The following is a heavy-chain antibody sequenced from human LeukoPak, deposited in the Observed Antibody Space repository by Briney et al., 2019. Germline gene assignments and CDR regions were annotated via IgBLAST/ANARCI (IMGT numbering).Heavy chain of an antibody. V-gene: IGHV4-61*02. CDR2: IYTSGST. CDR1: GGSTSSGTYY. CDR3: ARDHGEEAFDI. Sequence: SSETLSLTCTVSGGSTSSGTYYWNWIRQPAGKGLEWIGRIYTSGSTNYNPSLKSRVTISVDMSKNQFSLKLSSVTAADTAVYYCARDHGEEAFDIWGQGTMVTVSS. D-gene: IGHD7-27*01. J-gene: IGHJ3*02.